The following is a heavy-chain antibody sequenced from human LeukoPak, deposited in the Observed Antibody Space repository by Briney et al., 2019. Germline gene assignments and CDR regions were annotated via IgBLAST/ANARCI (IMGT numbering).Heavy chain of an antibody. CDR3: ARGRGYSYGYDAFDI. J-gene: IGHJ3*02. V-gene: IGHV3-21*01. Sequence: TGGSLRLSCAASGFTVSSNYMNWVRQAPGKGLEWVSSISSSSSYIYYADSVKGRFTISRDNAKNSLYLQMNSLRAEDTAVYYCARGRGYSYGYDAFDIWGQGTMVTVSS. CDR2: ISSSSSYI. D-gene: IGHD5-18*01. CDR1: GFTVSSNY.